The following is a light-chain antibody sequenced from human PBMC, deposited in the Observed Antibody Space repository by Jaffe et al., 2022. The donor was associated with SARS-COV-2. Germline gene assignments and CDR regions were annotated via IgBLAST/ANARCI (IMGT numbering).Light chain of an antibody. J-gene: IGKJ1*01. CDR3: QQSYSPSKT. CDR1: QSISSY. V-gene: IGKV1-39*01. Sequence: DIQMTQSPSSLSASVGDRVTITCRASQSISSYLNWYQQKPGKAPKLLIYAASSLQSGVPSRFSGSGSGTDFTLTISSLQPEDFATYYCQQSYSPSKTFGQGTKVEIK. CDR2: AAS.